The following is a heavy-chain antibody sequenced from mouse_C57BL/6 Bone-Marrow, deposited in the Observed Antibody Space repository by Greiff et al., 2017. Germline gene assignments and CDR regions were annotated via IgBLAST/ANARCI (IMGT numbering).Heavy chain of an antibody. CDR3: TRDRRRARAY. CDR2: ISRCAVYI. V-gene: IGHV5-9-1*02. CDR1: GFTFSSYS. J-gene: IGHJ4*01. Sequence: EVKLVESGAGFVKPGSSLKLSCAASGFTFSSYSMSWVLQTPVKSLAWVAYISRCAVYIYSADTVKGRFTISRDNARTTLYLQMSSLKSEDTAMYYCTRDRRRARAYWGQGTSVTVSS. D-gene: IGHD2-14*01.